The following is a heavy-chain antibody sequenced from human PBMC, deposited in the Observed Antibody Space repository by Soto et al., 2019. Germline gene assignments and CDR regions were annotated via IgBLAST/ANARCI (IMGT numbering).Heavy chain of an antibody. J-gene: IGHJ4*02. CDR1: GFTVSSNY. CDR3: ATRVTAGN. CDR2: IFSGGST. D-gene: IGHD2-21*02. V-gene: IGHV3-66*01. Sequence: EVQLVESGGGLVQPGVSLRLSCVASGFTVSSNYMSWVRQAPGKGLEWVSVIFSGGSTNYADSVKGRFTISRDNSKNTLYLQMNSLRAEDTAVYYCATRVTAGNWGQGTLVTVSS.